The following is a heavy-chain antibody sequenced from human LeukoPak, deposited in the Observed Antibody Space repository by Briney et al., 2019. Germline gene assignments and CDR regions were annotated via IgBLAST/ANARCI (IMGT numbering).Heavy chain of an antibody. J-gene: IGHJ4*02. Sequence: GGSLRLSCAASGFTFSSYGMHWVRQAPGKGLEWVAVISYDGSNKYYADSVKGRFTISRDNSKNTLYLQMNSLRAEDTAVYYCAKERYYYDSSGYSPFDYWGQGTLVTVSS. CDR2: ISYDGSNK. CDR1: GFTFSSYG. D-gene: IGHD3-22*01. CDR3: AKERYYYDSSGYSPFDY. V-gene: IGHV3-30*18.